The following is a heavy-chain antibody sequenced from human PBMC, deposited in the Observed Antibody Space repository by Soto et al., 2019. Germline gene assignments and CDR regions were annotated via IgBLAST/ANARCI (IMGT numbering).Heavy chain of an antibody. J-gene: IGHJ6*02. CDR2: IIPIPGTA. V-gene: IGHV1-69*01. CDR3: ARSRGSSTSFELYYCYYYGMDV. Sequence: QVQLVQSGAEVKKPGSSVKVSCKASGGTFGSYAISWVRQAPGQGLEWMGGIIPIPGTANYAQKFQGRVTIAADESTRTAYLGLSSLRSADTAVYYCARSRGSSTSFELYYCYYYGMDVWGQGTTVTVSS. CDR1: GGTFGSYA. D-gene: IGHD2-2*01.